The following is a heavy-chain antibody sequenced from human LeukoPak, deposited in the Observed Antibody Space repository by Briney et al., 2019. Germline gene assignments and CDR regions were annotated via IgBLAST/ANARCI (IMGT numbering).Heavy chain of an antibody. D-gene: IGHD4-11*01. J-gene: IGHJ6*03. CDR2: VDHTGTT. CDR3: ARGRVSSSTWYSTYYYFFYMDF. Sequence: PSETLSLTCTVSDDSITMYYWTWIRQPPGKGLEWIGYVDHTGTTNFNPSLNGRVRISRDTSKNFFSLRLRSVTAADTAVYFCARGRVSSSTWYSTYYYFFYMDFWGKGTTVTVSS. V-gene: IGHV4-59*01. CDR1: DDSITMYY.